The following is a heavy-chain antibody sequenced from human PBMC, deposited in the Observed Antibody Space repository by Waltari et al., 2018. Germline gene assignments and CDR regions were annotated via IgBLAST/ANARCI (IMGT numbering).Heavy chain of an antibody. CDR3: AGGPLWSGYPSNWFDP. Sequence: QVQLQESGPGLVKPSETLSLTCTVSGGSISRYYWSWIRQPAGKGLEWIGRIYTSGSTNYNPSLKSRVTMSVDTSKNQFSLKLSSVTATDTAVYYCAGGPLWSGYPSNWFDPWGQGTLVTVSS. J-gene: IGHJ5*02. CDR1: GGSISRYY. CDR2: IYTSGST. D-gene: IGHD3-3*01. V-gene: IGHV4-4*07.